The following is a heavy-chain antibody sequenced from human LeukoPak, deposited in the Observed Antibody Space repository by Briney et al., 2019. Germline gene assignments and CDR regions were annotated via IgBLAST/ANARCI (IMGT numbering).Heavy chain of an antibody. CDR1: GFTFSSYA. V-gene: IGHV3-30*04. J-gene: IGHJ6*02. CDR2: ISYDGSNK. Sequence: PEGSLRLSCAASGFTFSSYAMHWVRQAPGKGLEWVAVISYDGSNKYYADSVKGRFTISRDNSKNTLYLQMNSLRAEDTAVYYCARGVDIVATIDYYGMDVWGQGTTVTVSS. CDR3: ARGVDIVATIDYYGMDV. D-gene: IGHD5-12*01.